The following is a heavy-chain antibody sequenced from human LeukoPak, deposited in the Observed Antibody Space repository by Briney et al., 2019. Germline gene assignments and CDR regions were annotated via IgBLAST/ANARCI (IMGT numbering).Heavy chain of an antibody. Sequence: GGSLRLSCAASGFTFSSYWMHWVRQPPGKGLVWVSRINSDGSSTNYADSVKGRFTISRDNAKNTLYLQMNSLRAEDTAVYYCARAGIDYGDYWTRFDFWGQGTMVTVSS. V-gene: IGHV3-74*01. CDR2: INSDGSST. CDR1: GFTFSSYW. D-gene: IGHD4-17*01. J-gene: IGHJ4*02. CDR3: ARAGIDYGDYWTRFDF.